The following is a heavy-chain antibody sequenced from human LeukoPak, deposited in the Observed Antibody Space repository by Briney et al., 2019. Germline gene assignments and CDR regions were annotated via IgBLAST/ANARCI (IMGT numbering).Heavy chain of an antibody. J-gene: IGHJ4*02. CDR3: AKAGYDFWSGYYPPPYYFDY. Sequence: GGSLRLSCAASGFTFSSYAMRWVRQAPGKGREWVSAISGSGGSTYYADSVKGRFTISRDNSKNTLYLQMNSLRADDTAVYYCAKAGYDFWSGYYPPPYYFDYWGQGTLVTVSS. V-gene: IGHV3-23*01. D-gene: IGHD3-3*01. CDR2: ISGSGGST. CDR1: GFTFSSYA.